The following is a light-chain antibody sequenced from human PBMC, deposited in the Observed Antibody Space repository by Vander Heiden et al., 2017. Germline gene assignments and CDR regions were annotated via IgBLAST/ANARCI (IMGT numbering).Light chain of an antibody. J-gene: IGKJ1*01. CDR1: QSPFYASNIQSR. CDR3: KQYYSSPWT. Sequence: DIVMTQSPDSLAVSLGERATINCKSSQSPFYASNIQSRLAWYQRKPGQPPKLLIYWASTRQSGVPDRFSGSGSGTDFTLTISSLQAEDVAVYYCKQYYSSPWTFGQGTKVETK. CDR2: WAS. V-gene: IGKV4-1*01.